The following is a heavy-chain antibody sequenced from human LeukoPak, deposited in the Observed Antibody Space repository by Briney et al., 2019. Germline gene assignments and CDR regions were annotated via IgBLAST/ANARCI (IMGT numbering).Heavy chain of an antibody. J-gene: IGHJ6*02. CDR2: IYSGGST. CDR3: ARDPARGGIGYGMDV. Sequence: AASGFTVSSNYMSWIRQAPGKGLECVSVIYSGGSTYYADSVKGRFTISRDNSKNTVYLQMSSLRAEDTAVYYCARDPARGGIGYGMDVWGQGTTVTVSS. CDR1: GFTVSSNY. V-gene: IGHV3-66*01. D-gene: IGHD3-16*01.